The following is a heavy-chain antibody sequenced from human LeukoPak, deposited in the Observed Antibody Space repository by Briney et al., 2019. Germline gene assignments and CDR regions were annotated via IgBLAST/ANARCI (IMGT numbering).Heavy chain of an antibody. V-gene: IGHV1-2*02. CDR3: ARATLPRPDDYAFDY. Sequence: GASVKVSCKASGYIFTGYYMHWVRQAPGQGLEWMGWINPNSGGTNYAQKFLGRVTMTRDTSISTAYMELSSLRSDDTAVYYCARATLPRPDDYAFDYWGQGTLVTVSS. D-gene: IGHD4-17*01. CDR2: INPNSGGT. J-gene: IGHJ4*02. CDR1: GYIFTGYY.